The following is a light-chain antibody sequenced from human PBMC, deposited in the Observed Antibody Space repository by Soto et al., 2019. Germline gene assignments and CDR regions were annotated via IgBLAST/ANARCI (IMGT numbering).Light chain of an antibody. J-gene: IGKJ5*01. CDR1: QDIGTN. CDR3: KQYKNWPPFT. CDR2: DTS. Sequence: EIVMTQSPATLSVSPGERATLSCRASQDIGTNLAWYQQKPAHSPRLVIYDTSARATGIPARFSGSGSGTEFTLTISSLQSEDFAVYYCKQYKNWPPFTFGQGTRLEIK. V-gene: IGKV3-15*01.